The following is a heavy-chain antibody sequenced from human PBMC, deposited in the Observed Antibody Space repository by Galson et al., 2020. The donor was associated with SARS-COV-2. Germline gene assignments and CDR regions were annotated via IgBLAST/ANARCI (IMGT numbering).Heavy chain of an antibody. CDR3: ARDYGSDYGFDY. Sequence: GESLKISCAVSGFTFSRYWMHWVRQRPGKGLVWVSRIHSDGRITRYADSVKGRFTISRDSAKNTVYLQMNSLRAEDMAVYYCARDYGSDYGFDYWGQGTLVTVSS. J-gene: IGHJ4*02. D-gene: IGHD4-17*01. CDR1: GFTFSRYW. V-gene: IGHV3-74*01. CDR2: IHSDGRIT.